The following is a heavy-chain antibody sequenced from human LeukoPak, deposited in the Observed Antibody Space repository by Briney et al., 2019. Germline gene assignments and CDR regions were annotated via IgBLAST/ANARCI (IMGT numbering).Heavy chain of an antibody. CDR2: ISYDGSNK. CDR1: GFTFSSYA. V-gene: IGHV3-30*04. Sequence: GRSLRLSCAASGFTFSSYAMHWVRQAPGKGLEWVAVISYDGSNKYYADSVKGRFTISRDNSKNTLYLQMNSPRAEDTAVYYCARENYYGMDVWGQGTTVTVSS. J-gene: IGHJ6*02. CDR3: ARENYYGMDV.